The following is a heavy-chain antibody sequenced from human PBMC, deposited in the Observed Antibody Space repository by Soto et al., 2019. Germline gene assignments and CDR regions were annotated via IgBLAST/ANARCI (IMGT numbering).Heavy chain of an antibody. Sequence: SETLSLTCTVSGGSISSSSYYWGWIRQPPGKGLEWIGSIYYSGSTYYNPSLKSRVTISVDTSKNQFSLKLSSVTAADTAVYYCARSGDTAMVSRWFDPWGQGTLVTVSS. J-gene: IGHJ5*02. D-gene: IGHD5-18*01. V-gene: IGHV4-39*01. CDR1: GGSISSSSYY. CDR3: ARSGDTAMVSRWFDP. CDR2: IYYSGST.